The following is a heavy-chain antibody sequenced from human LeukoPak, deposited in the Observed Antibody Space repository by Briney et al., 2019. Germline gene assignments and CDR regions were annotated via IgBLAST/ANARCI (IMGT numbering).Heavy chain of an antibody. CDR2: INHSGST. D-gene: IGHD5/OR15-5a*01. CDR1: GGSFSGYY. J-gene: IGHJ4*02. V-gene: IGHV4-34*01. CDR3: ARISVYGDYLDY. Sequence: NTSETLSLTCAVYGGSFSGYYWSWIRQPPGKGLEWIGEINHSGSTNYNPSLKSRVTISVDTSKNQFSLKLSSVTAADTAVYYCARISVYGDYLDYWGQGTLVTVSS.